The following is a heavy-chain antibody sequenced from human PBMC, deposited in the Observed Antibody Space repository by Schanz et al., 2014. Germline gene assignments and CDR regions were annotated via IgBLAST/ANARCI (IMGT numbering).Heavy chain of an antibody. Sequence: QVQLLQSGAEVKKPGSSVKVSCKASGGTFSSYTFSWVRQAPGQGLEWMGRIVPIHTIPNYAEKFQGRVTITADKSTSTAYMDLSSLTSEDTAVYYCARGGTREHAFDIWGQGTLVTVSS. CDR2: IVPIHTIP. V-gene: IGHV1-69*02. D-gene: IGHD3-16*01. CDR3: ARGGTREHAFDI. CDR1: GGTFSSYT. J-gene: IGHJ3*02.